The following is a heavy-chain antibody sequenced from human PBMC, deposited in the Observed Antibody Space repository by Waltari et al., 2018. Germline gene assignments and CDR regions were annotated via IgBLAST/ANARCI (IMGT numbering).Heavy chain of an antibody. CDR3: ARGYSSSWYIQFDY. CDR1: GGSISSGGYY. CDR2: IYYSGSP. D-gene: IGHD6-13*01. Sequence: QVQLQESGPGLVKPSQTLSLTCTVSGGSISSGGYYWSWIRQHPGKGLEWIGYIYYSGSPYANPALKSRFTISVDTSKNQFSLKLSSVTAADTAVYYCARGYSSSWYIQFDYWGQGTLVTVSS. V-gene: IGHV4-31*03. J-gene: IGHJ4*02.